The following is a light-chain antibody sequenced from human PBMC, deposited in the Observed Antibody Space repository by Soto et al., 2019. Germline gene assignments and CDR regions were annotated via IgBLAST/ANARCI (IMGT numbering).Light chain of an antibody. CDR3: RQYHTCPIT. CDR2: GAS. Sequence: DIVMTQSPATLSVAPGERVTFSCRASQGVSRKLAWYQHKPGQAPRLLISGASTGATGIPARFSGSGSGTEFTLTISSLQSDDCAIYYCRQYHTCPITFGGGTKADIK. J-gene: IGKJ4*01. V-gene: IGKV3-15*01. CDR1: QGVSRK.